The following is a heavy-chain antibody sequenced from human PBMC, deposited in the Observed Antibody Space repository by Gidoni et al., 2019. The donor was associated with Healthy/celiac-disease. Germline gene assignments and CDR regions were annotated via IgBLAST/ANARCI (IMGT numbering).Heavy chain of an antibody. V-gene: IGHV3-7*01. J-gene: IGHJ5*02. CDR1: GFTFSSYW. CDR3: ARDHPYQLTRAYWFDP. D-gene: IGHD2-2*01. Sequence: EVQLVESGGGLVQPGGSLRLSCAASGFTFSSYWMSWVRQAPGKGLEWVANIKQDGSEKYYVDSVKGRFTISRDNAKNSLYLQMNSLRAEDTAVYYCARDHPYQLTRAYWFDPWGQGTLVTVSS. CDR2: IKQDGSEK.